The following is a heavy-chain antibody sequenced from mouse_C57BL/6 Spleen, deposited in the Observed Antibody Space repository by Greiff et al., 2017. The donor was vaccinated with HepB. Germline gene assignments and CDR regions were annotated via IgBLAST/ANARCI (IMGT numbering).Heavy chain of an antibody. V-gene: IGHV5-17*01. D-gene: IGHD1-1*01. J-gene: IGHJ3*01. CDR2: ISSGSSTI. CDR3: AKTITTVVAPAY. CDR1: GFTFSDYG. Sequence: EVKLVESGGGLVKPGGSLKLSCAASGFTFSDYGMHWVRQAPEKGLEWVAYISSGSSTIYYADKVKGRFTISRDNAKNTLFLQMTSLRSEDTAMYYCAKTITTVVAPAYWGQGTLVTVSA.